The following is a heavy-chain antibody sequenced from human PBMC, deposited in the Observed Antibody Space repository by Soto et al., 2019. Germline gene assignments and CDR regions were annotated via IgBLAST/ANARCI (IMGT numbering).Heavy chain of an antibody. J-gene: IGHJ6*02. CDR1: GGSISSGGYS. V-gene: IGHV4-30-2*01. CDR3: ARHIFSDV. Sequence: PSETLSLTCAVSGGSISSGGYSWSWIRQPPGKGLEWIGYIYHSGSTYYNPSLKSRVTISADTSKNQIFLKLSSVTAADTAVYYCARHIFSDVWGQGTTVTVSS. CDR2: IYHSGST. D-gene: IGHD2-15*01.